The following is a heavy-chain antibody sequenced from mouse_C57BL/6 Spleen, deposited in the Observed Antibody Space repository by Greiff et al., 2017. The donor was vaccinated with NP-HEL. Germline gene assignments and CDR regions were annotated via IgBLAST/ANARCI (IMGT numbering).Heavy chain of an antibody. D-gene: IGHD4-1*01. J-gene: IGHJ4*01. CDR2: INPYNGGT. Sequence: VQLQQSGPVLVKPGASVKMSCKASGYTFTDYYMNWVKQSHGKSLEWIGVINPYNGGTSYNQKFKGKATLTVDKSSSTAYMELNSLTSEDSAVYYCAREDWDDGDWGQGTSVTVSS. CDR1: GYTFTDYY. V-gene: IGHV1-19*01. CDR3: AREDWDDGD.